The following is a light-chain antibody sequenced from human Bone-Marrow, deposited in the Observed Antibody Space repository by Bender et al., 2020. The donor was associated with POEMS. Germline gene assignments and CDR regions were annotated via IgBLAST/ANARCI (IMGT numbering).Light chain of an antibody. CDR1: ALPKRY. CDR2: EDS. V-gene: IGLV3-10*01. Sequence: SYELTQPPSVSVSPGQTAGITCSGDALPKRYAYWYQQKSGQAPVLVFYEDSKRPSGIPERFSGSSSGTMATLTISGAQVEDEADYYCYSTDSSGNHRVFGGGTKLTVL. J-gene: IGLJ2*01. CDR3: YSTDSSGNHRV.